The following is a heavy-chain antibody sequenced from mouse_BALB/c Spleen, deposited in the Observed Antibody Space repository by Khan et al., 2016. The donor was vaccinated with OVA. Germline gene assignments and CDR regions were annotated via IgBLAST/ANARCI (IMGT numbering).Heavy chain of an antibody. CDR3: ARDRIDY. CDR1: GYTFTSYW. CDR2: INPTSGYT. V-gene: IGHV1-7*01. Sequence: QVQLQQSGAELAKPGASVKMSFTASGYTFTSYWMHWIKQRPGQGLEWIGYINPTSGYTDYYQKFTDKATLTADKSSSTAYMQLISLTSDDSAVYYCARDRIDYWGQGTALTVSS. J-gene: IGHJ2*01.